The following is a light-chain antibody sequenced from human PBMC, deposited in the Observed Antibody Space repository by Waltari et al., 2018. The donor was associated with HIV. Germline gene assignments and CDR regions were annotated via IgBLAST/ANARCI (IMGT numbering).Light chain of an antibody. J-gene: IGLJ2*01. CDR2: GKN. Sequence: SSELTQDPAVSVALGQTVRITCQGDSLRSYYASWYQQKPGQAPVLVIYGKNNRPSGIPDRFSGSRSGTTASVTITGAQAEDEADYYCNSRDSSGNHVVFGGGTKLTVL. CDR1: SLRSYY. CDR3: NSRDSSGNHVV. V-gene: IGLV3-19*01.